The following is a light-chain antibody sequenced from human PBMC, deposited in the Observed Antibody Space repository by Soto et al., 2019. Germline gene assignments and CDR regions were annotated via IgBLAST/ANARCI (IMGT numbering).Light chain of an antibody. V-gene: IGKV3-20*01. CDR2: DAS. Sequence: EMVLTQSPGTLSLSPGERATLSCRASQSVSNNYLAWYQQKPGQPPRLLIYDASSRATGIPDRFSGSGSGTDFTLTISRLEPADFAMYYCQQYGSSPRTFGQGTKVEIK. CDR1: QSVSNNY. CDR3: QQYGSSPRT. J-gene: IGKJ1*01.